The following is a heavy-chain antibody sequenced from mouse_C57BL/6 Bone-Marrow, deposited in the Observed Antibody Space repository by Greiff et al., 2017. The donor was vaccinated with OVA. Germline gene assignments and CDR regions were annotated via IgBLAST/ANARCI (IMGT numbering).Heavy chain of an antibody. Sequence: EVQLQESGPGLVKPSQSLSLTCSVTGYSITSGYYWNWIRQFPGNKLEWMGYISYDGSNNYNPSLKNRISITRDTSKNQFFLKLNSVTTEDTAAYYCASYYDYFDYWGQGTTLTVSS. CDR3: ASYYDYFDY. CDR1: GYSITSGYY. J-gene: IGHJ2*01. CDR2: ISYDGSN. V-gene: IGHV3-6*01. D-gene: IGHD2-4*01.